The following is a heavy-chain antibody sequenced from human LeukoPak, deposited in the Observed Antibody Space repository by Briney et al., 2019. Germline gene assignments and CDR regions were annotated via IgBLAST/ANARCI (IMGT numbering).Heavy chain of an antibody. CDR2: ISSSSSYI. V-gene: IGHV3-21*01. J-gene: IGHJ4*02. Sequence: GGSLRLSCAASKFTFSNYAMNWVRQAPGKGLEWVSSISSSSSYIYYADSVKGRFTISRDNAKNSLYLQMNSLRAEDTAVYYCARAVGVTHGDYWGREPWSPSPQ. D-gene: IGHD2-21*02. CDR3: ARAVGVTHGDY. CDR1: KFTFSNYA.